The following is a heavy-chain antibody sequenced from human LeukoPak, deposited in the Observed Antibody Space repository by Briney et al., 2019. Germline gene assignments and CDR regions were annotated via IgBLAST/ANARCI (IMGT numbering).Heavy chain of an antibody. CDR3: ASDIVVVPAAIHRDY. J-gene: IGHJ4*02. CDR2: IWYDGSNK. CDR1: GFTFSSYG. V-gene: IGHV3-33*01. D-gene: IGHD2-2*02. Sequence: GGSLRLSCAASGFTFSSYGMHWVRQAPGKGLEWVAVIWYDGSNKYYADSVKGRFTISRDNSKNTLYLQMNSLRAEDTAVYYCASDIVVVPAAIHRDYWGQGTLVTVSS.